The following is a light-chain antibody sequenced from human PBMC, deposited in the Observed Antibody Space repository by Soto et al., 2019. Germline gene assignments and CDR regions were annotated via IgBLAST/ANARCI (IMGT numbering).Light chain of an antibody. Sequence: QSALTQPASVSGSPGQSITISCTGTSSDVGGYNYVSWCQQHPGKAPKLMIYDVSNRPSGVSNRFSGSESGNTASLTISGLQAEDEADYYCSSYTSSSLVVFGGGTKLTVL. CDR3: SSYTSSSLVV. V-gene: IGLV2-14*01. CDR2: DVS. J-gene: IGLJ2*01. CDR1: SSDVGGYNY.